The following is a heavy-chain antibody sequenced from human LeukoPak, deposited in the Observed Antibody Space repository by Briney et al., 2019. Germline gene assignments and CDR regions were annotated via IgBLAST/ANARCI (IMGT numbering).Heavy chain of an antibody. CDR3: VRIGFATSQRNYPDY. D-gene: IGHD1-1*01. CDR1: GFTFNKYF. J-gene: IGHJ4*02. Sequence: GGSLRLSCEASGFTFNKYFMSWVRQAPGKGLEWVANIHQDGSEINYVDSVKGRFTISRDNAKNLLHLQMNRLRGEDTAVYYCVRIGFATSQRNYPDYWPQGTLVTVS. V-gene: IGHV3-7*01. CDR2: IHQDGSEI.